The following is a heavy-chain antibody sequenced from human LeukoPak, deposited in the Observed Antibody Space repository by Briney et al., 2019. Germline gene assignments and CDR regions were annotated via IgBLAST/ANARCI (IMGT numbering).Heavy chain of an antibody. D-gene: IGHD5-24*01. Sequence: ASVKASCKASGYTFTSYDIDWVRQATGQGLEWMGWMNPNSGRKACAQTFQGRVNMTRNTSISTAYMELSSLRSEDTAVYYCARGLRWLQSGYYSCGMDVWGQGTTVTVSS. CDR3: ARGLRWLQSGYYSCGMDV. CDR1: GYTFTSYD. CDR2: MNPNSGRK. V-gene: IGHV1-8*01. J-gene: IGHJ6*02.